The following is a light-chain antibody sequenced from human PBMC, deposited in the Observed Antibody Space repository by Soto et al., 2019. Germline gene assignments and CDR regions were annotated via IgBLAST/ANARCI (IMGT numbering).Light chain of an antibody. CDR2: DAS. J-gene: IGKJ5*01. CDR1: QSVSSY. Sequence: EIVLTQSPATLSLSPGERATLSCRASQSVSSYLAWYQQKPGLAPRLLIYDASNRATGIPDRFSGSGSGTDFTLTISRLEPEDSAVYYCQQYGSSRTFGQGTRLEIK. V-gene: IGKV3D-20*01. CDR3: QQYGSSRT.